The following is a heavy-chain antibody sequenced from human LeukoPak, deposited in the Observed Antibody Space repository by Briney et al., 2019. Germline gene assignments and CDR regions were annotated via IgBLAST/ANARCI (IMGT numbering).Heavy chain of an antibody. CDR2: INTNTGNP. D-gene: IGHD3-10*01. V-gene: IGHV7-4-1*02. CDR3: ARARITMVRGVIGRNWFDP. CDR1: GYTFTSYA. Sequence: ASVKVSCKASGYTFTSYAMNWVRQAPGQGLEWMGWINTNTGNPTYAQGFTGRFVFSLDTSVSTAYLQISSLKAEDTAVYYCARARITMVRGVIGRNWFDPWGQGTLVTVSS. J-gene: IGHJ5*02.